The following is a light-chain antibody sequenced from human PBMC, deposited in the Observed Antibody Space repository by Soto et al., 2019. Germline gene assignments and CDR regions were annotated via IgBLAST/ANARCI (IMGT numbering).Light chain of an antibody. J-gene: IGKJ2*01. Sequence: EIVLTQSPGTLSLSPGERATLACRASQSISSSYVAWYQQKPGQAPRLLIYGASSRATGIPDRFSGSGSGTDFTLTISRLEPEDFAVYYCQFFGSSRYTFGQGTKLEIK. V-gene: IGKV3-20*01. CDR2: GAS. CDR1: QSISSSY. CDR3: QFFGSSRYT.